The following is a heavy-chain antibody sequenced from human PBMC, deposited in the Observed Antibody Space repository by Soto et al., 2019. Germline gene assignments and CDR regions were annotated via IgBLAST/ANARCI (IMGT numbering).Heavy chain of an antibody. CDR2: IFSNDEK. J-gene: IGHJ5*02. CDR3: ASTYSSSWYWFDP. CDR1: GFSLSNAGLG. Sequence: QVTVKESGPVLVKPTETLTLTCTVSGFSLSNAGLGVSWIRQPPGKALEWLAHIFSNDEKSYSTSLKSRLTICKGTSKSQVVLTMTNMDPVDTATYYCASTYSSSWYWFDPWGQGTLVTVSS. D-gene: IGHD6-13*01. V-gene: IGHV2-26*04.